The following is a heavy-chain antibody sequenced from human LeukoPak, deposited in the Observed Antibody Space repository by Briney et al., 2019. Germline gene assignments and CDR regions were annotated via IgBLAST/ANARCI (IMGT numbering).Heavy chain of an antibody. Sequence: GGSLRLSCAASGFTFSSYAMHWVRQAPGKGLEWVAVISYDGSNKYYTDSVKGRFTISRDNSKNTLYLQMNSLRAEDTAVYYCASGQDSSGYYGSGYFDHWGQGTLVTVSS. CDR2: ISYDGSNK. CDR3: ASGQDSSGYYGSGYFDH. CDR1: GFTFSSYA. V-gene: IGHV3-30-3*01. D-gene: IGHD3-22*01. J-gene: IGHJ4*02.